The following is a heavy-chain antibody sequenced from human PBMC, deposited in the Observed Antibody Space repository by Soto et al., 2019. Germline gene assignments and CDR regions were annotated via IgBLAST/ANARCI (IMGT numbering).Heavy chain of an antibody. CDR1: GFTFSNYA. D-gene: IGHD6-19*01. CDR2: ISGSGGSP. V-gene: IGHV3-23*01. J-gene: IGHJ4*02. CDR3: AKEGTSGLYYFDY. Sequence: DVKLLESGGGLVQPGGSLRLSCAASGFTFSNYAMNWVRQAPGKGLEWVSTISGSGGSPYYADSVKGRFTISRDNSKNTLYLQMNSLRAGDSAINYCAKEGTSGLYYFDYWGQGTLVTVSS.